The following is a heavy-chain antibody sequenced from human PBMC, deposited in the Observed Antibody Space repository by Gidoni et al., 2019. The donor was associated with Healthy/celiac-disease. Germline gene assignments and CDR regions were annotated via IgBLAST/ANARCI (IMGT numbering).Heavy chain of an antibody. Sequence: QITLQESGPTLVKPTQTLTLTCTFSGLSLSNSGVGVGLIRQPPGKALEWLAIIYWDDDKRYSTSLKSRLTITKDTSKNQVVLTMTNMDPVDTATYYCAHSPRLLWFRELVEDAFDIWGQGTMVTVSS. CDR3: AHSPRLLWFRELVEDAFDI. CDR1: GLSLSNSGVG. J-gene: IGHJ3*02. CDR2: IYWDDDK. D-gene: IGHD3-10*01. V-gene: IGHV2-5*02.